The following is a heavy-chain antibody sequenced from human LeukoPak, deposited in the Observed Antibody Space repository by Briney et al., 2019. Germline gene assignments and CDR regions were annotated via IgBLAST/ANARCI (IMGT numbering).Heavy chain of an antibody. CDR2: AYTSGST. V-gene: IGHV4-4*07. Sequence: SETLSLTCTLSSGSLSSSYWSWIRQPAGKGLEWIGRAYTSGSTNYNPSLKSRVAMSVDTSKNQFSLDLTSVTAADAAVYYCARDCSGGTCYLGVLDYWGQGTLVTVSS. J-gene: IGHJ4*02. CDR3: ARDCSGGTCYLGVLDY. D-gene: IGHD2-15*01. CDR1: SGSLSSSY.